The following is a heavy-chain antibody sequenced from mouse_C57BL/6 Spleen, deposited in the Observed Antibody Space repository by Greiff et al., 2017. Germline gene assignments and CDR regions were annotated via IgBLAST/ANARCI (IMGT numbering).Heavy chain of an antibody. D-gene: IGHD3-1*01. CDR1: GFTFTSYW. V-gene: IGHV1-50*01. CDR3: ASSGSESYAVDY. CDR2: IDPSASNT. J-gene: IGHJ4*01. Sequence: QVKLQQPGAEFVKPGASVKLSCKASGFTFTSYWMQWVKQRPGQGLEWIGEIDPSASNTTYNQKFKGKVTVTVDTSSSTSYMQLSSLTSEDSAVYTCASSGSESYAVDYWGQGTSVTVSS.